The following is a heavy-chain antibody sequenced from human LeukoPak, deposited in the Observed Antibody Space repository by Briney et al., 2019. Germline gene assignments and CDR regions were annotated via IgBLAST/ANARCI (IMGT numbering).Heavy chain of an antibody. CDR2: MYSRGDT. V-gene: IGHV3-53*01. Sequence: GGSLRLSCAASGFTVSDNYMSWVRQAPGKGLEWVSVMYSRGDTYYADSVKGRFTFSRDISKNTLYLQMNGLRTEDTAMYYCARGGTHDYGDLFEVPYYMDVWGKGTTVTVSS. D-gene: IGHD4-17*01. CDR1: GFTVSDNY. CDR3: ARGGTHDYGDLFEVPYYMDV. J-gene: IGHJ6*03.